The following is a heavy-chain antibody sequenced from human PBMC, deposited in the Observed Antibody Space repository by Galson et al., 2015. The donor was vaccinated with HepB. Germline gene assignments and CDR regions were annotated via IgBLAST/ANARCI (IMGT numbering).Heavy chain of an antibody. J-gene: IGHJ4*02. CDR1: GFSLSNARMG. D-gene: IGHD3-22*01. CDR2: IFSNDEK. V-gene: IGHV2-26*01. CDR3: ARGHYYDSRRAPNFDY. Sequence: ALVKPTQTLTLTCTVSGFSLSNARMGVSWIRQPPGKALEWLAHIFSNDEKSYSTSLKSRLTISKDTSKSQVVLTMTNMDPVDTATYYCARGHYYDSRRAPNFDYWGQGTLVTVSS.